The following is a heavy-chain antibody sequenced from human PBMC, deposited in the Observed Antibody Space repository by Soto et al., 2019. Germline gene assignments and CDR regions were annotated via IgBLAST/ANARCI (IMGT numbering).Heavy chain of an antibody. CDR2: ISAYNGNT. CDR1: GYTFTSYG. V-gene: IGHV1-18*04. D-gene: IGHD6-13*01. Sequence: ASVKGSCKASGYTFTSYGISWVRQAPGQGLEWMGWISAYNGNTNYAQKLQGRVTMTTDTSTSTAYMELRSLRSDDTAVYYCARDVIAAAPVGSDYGMDVWGQGTTVTVSS. CDR3: ARDVIAAAPVGSDYGMDV. J-gene: IGHJ6*02.